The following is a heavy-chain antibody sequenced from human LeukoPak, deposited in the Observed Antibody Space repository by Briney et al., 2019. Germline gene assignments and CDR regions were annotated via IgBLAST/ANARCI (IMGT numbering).Heavy chain of an antibody. V-gene: IGHV4-38-2*01. D-gene: IGHD3-10*01. Sequence: SETLSLTCAVSGYPISSGYYWGWIRQPPGKGLEWIGSIYHSGNTYYNPSLKSRVTILIDTSKNQFSLKLSSVTAADTAVYYCARLGLITPNRWGQGTLVTVSS. CDR1: GYPISSGYY. J-gene: IGHJ4*02. CDR2: IYHSGNT. CDR3: ARLGLITPNR.